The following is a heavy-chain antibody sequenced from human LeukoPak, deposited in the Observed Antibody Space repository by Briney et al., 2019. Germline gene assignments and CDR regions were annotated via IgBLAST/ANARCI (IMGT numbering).Heavy chain of an antibody. V-gene: IGHV1-46*01. CDR3: ARDRYLGRGTYSFDY. D-gene: IGHD1-26*01. CDR2: INPSGVST. J-gene: IGHJ4*02. CDR1: GYTFSSYQ. Sequence: ASVKVSCKASGYTFSSYQMHWVRQARGQGLEWMGKINPSGVSTNYAQKFQGRVTMTRDTSTNTVYMELSSLRSEDTAVYYCARDRYLGRGTYSFDYWGQGTLVTVSS.